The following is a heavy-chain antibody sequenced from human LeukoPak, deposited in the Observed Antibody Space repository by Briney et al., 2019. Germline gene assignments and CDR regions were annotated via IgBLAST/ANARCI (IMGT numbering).Heavy chain of an antibody. D-gene: IGHD4-11*01. CDR1: GYTLTELS. Sequence: ASVKVSCKVSGYTLTELSLHWVRQAPGKGLEWMGGFDLEDGETIYAQKFQGRVTMTEDTSTDTAYMELSSLRSEDTAVYYCATDSTVTLAEYFQHRGQGTLVTVSS. CDR3: ATDSTVTLAEYFQH. J-gene: IGHJ1*01. V-gene: IGHV1-24*01. CDR2: FDLEDGET.